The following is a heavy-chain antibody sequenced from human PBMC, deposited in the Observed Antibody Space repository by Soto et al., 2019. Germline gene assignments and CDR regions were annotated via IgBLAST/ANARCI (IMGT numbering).Heavy chain of an antibody. D-gene: IGHD4-4*01. J-gene: IGHJ4*02. Sequence: EVQLLESGGGLVQPGGSLRLSCAASGFTFSGYAMSWVRQAPGKGLEWVSAISGSGGSTYYADSVKGRFTISRDNSKKTLYLQTNSLRAEDTAVYYCAKVEPAYYSTYALFDYWGQGTLVTVSS. CDR2: ISGSGGST. V-gene: IGHV3-23*01. CDR3: AKVEPAYYSTYALFDY. CDR1: GFTFSGYA.